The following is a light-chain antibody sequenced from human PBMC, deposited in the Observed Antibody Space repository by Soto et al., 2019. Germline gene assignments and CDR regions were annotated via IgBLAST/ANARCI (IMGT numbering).Light chain of an antibody. CDR3: QQRSDWPPT. CDR1: QSVSSN. CDR2: DTS. V-gene: IGKV3-11*01. Sequence: EIVMTQSPATLSVSPGERATLSCRASQSVSSNLAWYQQKPGQAPRLLIYDTSRRATGVPARSSGSGSGTDFTLTISSLEPEDFAIYYCQQRSDWPPTFGQGTKVDIK. J-gene: IGKJ1*01.